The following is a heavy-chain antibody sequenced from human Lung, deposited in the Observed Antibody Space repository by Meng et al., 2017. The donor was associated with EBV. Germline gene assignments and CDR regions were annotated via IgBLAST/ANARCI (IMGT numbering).Heavy chain of an antibody. Sequence: QVQVVQSGSVLKKPGASVKVSRKASGYTFTSYAMNWVRQAPGQGLEWMGWINTNTGNPTYAQGFTGRFVFSLDTSVSTAYLQISSLKAEDTAVYYCARETLGYCSSTSCYIGPPDYWGQGTLVTVSS. V-gene: IGHV7-4-1*02. CDR1: GYTFTSYA. J-gene: IGHJ4*02. CDR2: INTNTGNP. CDR3: ARETLGYCSSTSCYIGPPDY. D-gene: IGHD2-2*01.